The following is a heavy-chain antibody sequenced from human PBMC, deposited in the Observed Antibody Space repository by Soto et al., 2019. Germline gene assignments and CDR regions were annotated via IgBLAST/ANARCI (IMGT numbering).Heavy chain of an antibody. CDR2: IYYSGST. CDR1: GGSISSSSYY. Sequence: PSETLSLTCTVSGGSISSSSYYWGWIRQPPGKGLEWIGSIYYSGSTYYNPSLKSRVTISVDTSKNQFSLKLSSVTAADTAVYYCAGIDFWSGYYGSSDYYGMDVWVQGTTVTVSS. CDR3: AGIDFWSGYYGSSDYYGMDV. J-gene: IGHJ6*02. D-gene: IGHD3-3*01. V-gene: IGHV4-39*01.